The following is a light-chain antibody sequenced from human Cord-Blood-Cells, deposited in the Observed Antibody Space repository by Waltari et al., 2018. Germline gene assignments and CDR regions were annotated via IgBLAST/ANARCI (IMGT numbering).Light chain of an antibody. J-gene: IGKJ5*01. V-gene: IGKV1-39*01. Sequence: DLQMTQSPSSLSASVADIVTITCRASQSIRSYLNWYQQKPGKAPKLLIYAASSLQSGVPSRFSGSGSGTDFTLTISSLQPEDFATYYCQQSYSTITFGQGTRLEIK. CDR2: AAS. CDR3: QQSYSTIT. CDR1: QSIRSY.